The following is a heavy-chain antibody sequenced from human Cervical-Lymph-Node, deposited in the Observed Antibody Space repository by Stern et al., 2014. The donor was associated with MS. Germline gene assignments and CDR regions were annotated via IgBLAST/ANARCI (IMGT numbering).Heavy chain of an antibody. CDR1: GYSFTTYW. Sequence: EVQLVQSGAEVKKPGESLKISCKGSGYSFTTYWIGWVRQMPGKGLEWMGIIYPGDSNTRYSPSFQGQVAISVDKSISTAYLQWSSLKASDTAIYYCARRDYYYDSGGSIFRTYFDYWGQGTLVTVSS. D-gene: IGHD3-22*01. CDR2: IYPGDSNT. J-gene: IGHJ4*02. CDR3: ARRDYYYDSGGSIFRTYFDY. V-gene: IGHV5-51*01.